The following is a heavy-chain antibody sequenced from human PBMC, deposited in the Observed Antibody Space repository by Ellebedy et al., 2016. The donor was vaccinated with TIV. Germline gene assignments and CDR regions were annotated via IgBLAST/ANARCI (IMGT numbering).Heavy chain of an antibody. CDR1: GFTFSSYA. D-gene: IGHD2-2*01. Sequence: GGSLRLSXAASGFTFSSYAMSWVRQAPGKGLEWVSAISGSGGSTYYADSVKGRFTISRDNSKNTLYLQMNSLRAEDTAVYYCANVVVVPAAIDYWGQGTLVTVSS. J-gene: IGHJ4*02. CDR2: ISGSGGST. V-gene: IGHV3-23*01. CDR3: ANVVVVPAAIDY.